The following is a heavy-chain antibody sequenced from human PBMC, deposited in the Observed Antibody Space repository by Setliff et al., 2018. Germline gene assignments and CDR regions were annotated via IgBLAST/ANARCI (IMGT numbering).Heavy chain of an antibody. CDR2: IIPIFGTA. V-gene: IGHV1-69*13. CDR3: ARVSRTIVAARGFDY. CDR1: GGTFINYA. Sequence: SVKVSCKASGGTFINYAISWVRQAPGQGLEWMGGIIPIFGTANYAQKFQGRVTIAADESTSTAYMELSGLRSEDTAVYYCARVSRTIVAARGFDYWGQGTLVTVSS. D-gene: IGHD1-26*01. J-gene: IGHJ4*02.